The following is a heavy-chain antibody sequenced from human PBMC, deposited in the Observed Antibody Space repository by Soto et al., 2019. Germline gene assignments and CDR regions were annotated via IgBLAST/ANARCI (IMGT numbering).Heavy chain of an antibody. J-gene: IGHJ4*02. Sequence: QVQLVESGGGVVQPGRSLRLSCAASGFTFSSYGMHWVRQAPGKGLEWVAVIWYDGSNKYYADSVKGQFTISRDNSKNTLYLQMNSLRAEDTAVYYCARDGDSTWGFDYWGQGTLVTVSS. CDR3: ARDGDSTWGFDY. CDR2: IWYDGSNK. CDR1: GFTFSSYG. V-gene: IGHV3-33*01. D-gene: IGHD4-17*01.